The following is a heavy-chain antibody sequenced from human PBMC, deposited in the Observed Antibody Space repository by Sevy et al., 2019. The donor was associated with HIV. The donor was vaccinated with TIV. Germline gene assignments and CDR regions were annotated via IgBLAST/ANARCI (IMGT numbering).Heavy chain of an antibody. CDR2: IKQDGSEK. V-gene: IGHV3-7*01. Sequence: GGSLRLSCAASGFTFSSYWMSWVRQAPGKGLEWVANIKQDGSEKYYVDSVKGRFTISRDNAKNSLYLQMNSLRAEDTVVYYCATEGYSSEWFDPWGQGTLVTVSS. J-gene: IGHJ5*02. CDR1: GFTFSSYW. CDR3: ATEGYSSEWFDP. D-gene: IGHD5-18*01.